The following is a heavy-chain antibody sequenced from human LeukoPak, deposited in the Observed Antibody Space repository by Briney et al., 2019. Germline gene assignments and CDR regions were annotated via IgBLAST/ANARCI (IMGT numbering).Heavy chain of an antibody. V-gene: IGHV3-23*01. CDR3: TKRVKYGGTWDHFAD. CDR1: GFTFYNYR. D-gene: IGHD1-26*01. Sequence: GGSLRLSCAASGFTFYNYRMSWVRQAPGKGLEWVATVNADGGNTYYVDSVKGRFTSSRENTKSTLILQMNSLGVEATALYYCTKRVKYGGTWDHFADWGQGTLVTVSS. J-gene: IGHJ4*02. CDR2: VNADGGNT.